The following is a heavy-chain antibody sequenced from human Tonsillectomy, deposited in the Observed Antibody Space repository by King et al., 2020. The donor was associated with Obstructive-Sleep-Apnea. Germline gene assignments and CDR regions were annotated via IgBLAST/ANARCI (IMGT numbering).Heavy chain of an antibody. J-gene: IGHJ5*02. CDR3: LGSPKGDYPTWFDP. CDR1: GGSISSGGYY. V-gene: IGHV4-31*03. CDR2: IYYSGST. D-gene: IGHD4-17*01. Sequence: HVPLQESGPGLVKPSQTLSLTCTVSGGSISSGGYYWSWIRQHPGKGLEWIGYIYYSGSTYYNPSLKSRVTISVDTSKNQFSLKLSSVTAADTAVYYCLGSPKGDYPTWFDPWGQGTLVTVSS.